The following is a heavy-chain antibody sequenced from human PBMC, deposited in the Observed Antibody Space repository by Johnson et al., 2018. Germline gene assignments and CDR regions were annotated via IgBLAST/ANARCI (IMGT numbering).Heavy chain of an antibody. J-gene: IGHJ6*03. CDR3: ARDSAPYGYYYMDV. CDR2: IYTSGST. V-gene: IGHV4-61*02. D-gene: IGHD3-10*01. Sequence: QVELQESGPGLVKHSQTXSPTCTVSGGSLRGGSYYSNWIRQTAGKGLEWLGRIYTSGSTYYNPSLKILVTISVDSSKQQFSLKLTSVTAANTAVYYCARDSAPYGYYYMDVWGKGTTVTFSS. CDR1: GGSLRGGSYY.